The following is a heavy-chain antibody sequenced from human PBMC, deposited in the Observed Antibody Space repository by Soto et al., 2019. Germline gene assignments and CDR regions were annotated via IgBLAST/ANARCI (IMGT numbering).Heavy chain of an antibody. D-gene: IGHD6-13*01. J-gene: IGHJ6*02. CDR2: INPRGGST. V-gene: IGHV1-46*01. CDR1: GYTFTSYN. Sequence: ASMKVSCKASGYTFTSYNMHWVRQAPGQRLEWRGIINPRGGSTSYAQKFEDKSTMTREKSTSTVYMELSSLRSEDTAMYYCAIRPSIAADDYYYYGMDVWGQGTTVTVSS. CDR3: AIRPSIAADDYYYYGMDV.